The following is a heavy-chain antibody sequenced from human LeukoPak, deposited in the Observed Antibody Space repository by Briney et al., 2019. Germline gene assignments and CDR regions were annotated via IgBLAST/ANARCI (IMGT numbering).Heavy chain of an antibody. CDR2: IYYSGST. D-gene: IGHD3-10*01. CDR1: GASISSSGYY. CDR3: AKEGMIRGVTDY. J-gene: IGHJ4*02. Sequence: SETLSLTCTVPGASISSSGYYWGWIRQPPGKGLEWFGTIYYSGSTYYNPSLKSRVTISVDTSKNQFSLKLNSVTAADTAVYYCAKEGMIRGVTDYWGQGALVTVSS. V-gene: IGHV4-39*07.